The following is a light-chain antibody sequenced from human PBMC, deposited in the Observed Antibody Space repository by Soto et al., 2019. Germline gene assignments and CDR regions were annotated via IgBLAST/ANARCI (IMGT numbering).Light chain of an antibody. J-gene: IGLJ1*01. CDR3: NTYTGSGIV. CDR1: SSDVGGYNY. CDR2: EVS. Sequence: QSALTQPASVSGSPGQSITISCTGTSSDVGGYNYVSWYQHHPGKAPKLMIYEVSNRPSGVSYRFSGSKSGNTASLTISGLQAEDEAYYYCNTYTGSGIVFGTGTKLTVL. V-gene: IGLV2-14*01.